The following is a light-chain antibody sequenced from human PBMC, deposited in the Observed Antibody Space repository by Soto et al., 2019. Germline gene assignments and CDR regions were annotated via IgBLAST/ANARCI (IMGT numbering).Light chain of an antibody. V-gene: IGKV3-15*01. CDR3: QQYDNWPLT. Sequence: EIVMTQSPATLSVSPGERATLSCRASQSVSSNLAWYQQKPGQAPKLLIYNPSTRATGIPARFSGSGSGTEFTLTISSLQSEDFAISYCQQYDNWPLTFGGGTKVDIK. J-gene: IGKJ4*01. CDR1: QSVSSN. CDR2: NPS.